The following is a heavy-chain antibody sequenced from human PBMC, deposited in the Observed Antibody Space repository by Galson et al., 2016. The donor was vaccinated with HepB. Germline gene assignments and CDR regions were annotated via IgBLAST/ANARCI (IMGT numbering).Heavy chain of an antibody. CDR2: IWSDGSKK. CDR1: GFNFNDYG. D-gene: IGHD4-17*01. Sequence: SLRLSCAASGFNFNDYGMHWVRQAPGKGLEWVAVIWSDGSKKYYVDSVKGGFTISRDNGKNTVFLHMNSLRAEDTAVYYCARDMGEDYGDQYYFDNWGQGTLVTVSS. CDR3: ARDMGEDYGDQYYFDN. J-gene: IGHJ4*02. V-gene: IGHV3-33*01.